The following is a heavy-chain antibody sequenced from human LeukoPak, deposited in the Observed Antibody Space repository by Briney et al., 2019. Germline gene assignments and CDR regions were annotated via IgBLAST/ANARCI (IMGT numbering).Heavy chain of an antibody. CDR3: ARGDCSGGSCYSGVSDY. Sequence: SETLSLTCTVSGGSISSGGYYWSWIRQPPGKGLEWIGYIYYSGSTNYNPSLKSRVTISVDTSKNQFSLKLSSVTAADTAVYYCARGDCSGGSCYSGVSDYWGQGTLVTVSS. CDR2: IYYSGST. V-gene: IGHV4-61*08. CDR1: GGSISSGGYY. D-gene: IGHD2-15*01. J-gene: IGHJ4*02.